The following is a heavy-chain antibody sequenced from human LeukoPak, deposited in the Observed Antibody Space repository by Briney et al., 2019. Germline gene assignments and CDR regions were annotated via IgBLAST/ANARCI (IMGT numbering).Heavy chain of an antibody. J-gene: IGHJ5*02. D-gene: IGHD2-15*01. Sequence: GGSLRLSCAASGFTFSSYSINSVCQALGKGLEWGSSISSSSSYIYYADSVKGRFTIARDNAKNSLFLQMNSLRAEDTAVYYCARSGVVVAALERGVANWFDPWGQGTLVTVSS. CDR2: ISSSSSYI. V-gene: IGHV3-21*01. CDR3: ARSGVVVAALERGVANWFDP. CDR1: GFTFSSYS.